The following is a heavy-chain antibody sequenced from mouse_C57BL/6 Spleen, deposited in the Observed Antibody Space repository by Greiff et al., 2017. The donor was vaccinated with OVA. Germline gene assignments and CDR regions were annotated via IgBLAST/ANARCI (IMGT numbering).Heavy chain of an antibody. CDR3: ARANGTRYHYYFDY. J-gene: IGHJ2*01. V-gene: IGHV5-4*01. Sequence: EVQLVESGGGLVKPGGSLKLSCAASGFTFSSYAMSWVRQTPEKRLEWVATISDGGSYTYYPDNVKGRFTISRDNAKNNLYLQMSHLKSEDTTMYYCARANGTRYHYYFDYWGQGTTLTVSS. CDR1: GFTFSSYA. CDR2: ISDGGSYT. D-gene: IGHD3-3*01.